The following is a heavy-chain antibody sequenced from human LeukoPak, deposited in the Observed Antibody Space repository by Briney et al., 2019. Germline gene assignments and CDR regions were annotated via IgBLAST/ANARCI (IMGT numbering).Heavy chain of an antibody. CDR2: INPNSGGT. CDR3: ARDVLRFLEWSPDWFDP. J-gene: IGHJ5*02. Sequence: ASVKVSCKASGYTFTGYYMHWVRQAPGQGLEWMGWINPNSGGTNYAQKFQGRVTMTRDTSISTAYMELSRLRSDDTAVYYCARDVLRFLEWSPDWFDPWGQGTLVTVSS. D-gene: IGHD3-3*01. V-gene: IGHV1-2*02. CDR1: GYTFTGYY.